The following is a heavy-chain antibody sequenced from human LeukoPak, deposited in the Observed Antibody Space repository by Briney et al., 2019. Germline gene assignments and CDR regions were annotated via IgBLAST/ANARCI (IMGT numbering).Heavy chain of an antibody. CDR1: GFTFSSYW. CDR3: ATGNAGLTEKY. D-gene: IGHD3/OR15-3a*01. CDR2: ISGDGSVT. Sequence: GGSLRLSCAASGFTFSSYWMHWVRLAPGKGLMWVSRISGDGSVTTCADSVKGRFTISRDNAKNTLYLQMNSLTADDTAVYYCATGNAGLTEKYWGQGTLVTVSS. V-gene: IGHV3-74*03. J-gene: IGHJ4*02.